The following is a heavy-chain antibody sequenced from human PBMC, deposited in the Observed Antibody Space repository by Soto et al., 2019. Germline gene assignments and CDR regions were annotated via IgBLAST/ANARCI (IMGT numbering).Heavy chain of an antibody. Sequence: QVQLEQSGAEVKKPGSSVKVSCKASGGTLSDYGVAWLRQAPGQGLEWMGGTIPVFNTAKYAQKFKGRGTVTADKFTNIAYMELSSLRSEDTAFYFCARGVFGSGNYYTGPSAFDIWGQGTMVIVSS. CDR2: TIPVFNTA. CDR3: ARGVFGSGNYYTGPSAFDI. CDR1: GGTLSDYG. V-gene: IGHV1-69*06. J-gene: IGHJ3*02. D-gene: IGHD3-10*01.